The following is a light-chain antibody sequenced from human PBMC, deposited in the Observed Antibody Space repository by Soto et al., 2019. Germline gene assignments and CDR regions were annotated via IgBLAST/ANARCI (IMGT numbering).Light chain of an antibody. CDR1: QSISSW. Sequence: DIQMTQPPSTLSASVGDRVTTTCRASQSISSWLAWYQQKPGKAPKLLIYQASTLQSGVPSRFSGSGSGTEFTLTITSLQPDDFATYYCQQYNSYPVTFGGGTRVEIK. CDR3: QQYNSYPVT. J-gene: IGKJ4*01. V-gene: IGKV1-5*03. CDR2: QAS.